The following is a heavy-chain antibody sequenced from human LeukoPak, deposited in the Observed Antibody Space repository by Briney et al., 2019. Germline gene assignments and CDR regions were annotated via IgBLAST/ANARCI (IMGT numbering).Heavy chain of an antibody. J-gene: IGHJ4*02. Sequence: ASVKVSCKTSGYPFTSFDIHWVRQAAGHGLEWMSWMTPNSEKRGYAQKFQGRVTMTADTSIDTAYMELSSLTFDDTAIYYCARGRGWGILDSWGQGNLVTVSS. D-gene: IGHD6-19*01. CDR2: MTPNSEKR. V-gene: IGHV1-8*01. CDR3: ARGRGWGILDS. CDR1: GYPFTSFD.